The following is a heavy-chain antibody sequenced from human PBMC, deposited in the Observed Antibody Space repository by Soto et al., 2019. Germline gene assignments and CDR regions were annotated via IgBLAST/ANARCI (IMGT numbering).Heavy chain of an antibody. CDR1: GYTFTSYD. J-gene: IGHJ6*03. CDR3: ARGFIGGYYGSGSHYYYYYYMDV. V-gene: IGHV1-8*01. D-gene: IGHD3-10*01. Sequence: ASVKVSCKASGYTFTSYDINWVRQATGQGLEWMGWMNPNSGNTGYAQKIQGRVTMTRNTSISTAYMELSSLRSEDTAVYYCARGFIGGYYGSGSHYYYYYYMDVWGKGTTVTVSS. CDR2: MNPNSGNT.